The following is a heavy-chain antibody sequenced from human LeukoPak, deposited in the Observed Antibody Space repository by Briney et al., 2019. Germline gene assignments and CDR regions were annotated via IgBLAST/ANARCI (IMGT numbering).Heavy chain of an antibody. CDR2: INPSGGST. CDR1: GYSFTSYY. Sequence: SVKVYCKASGYSFTSYYMHWVRQALGQGLEWMGIINPSGGSTSYAQKFQGRVTMTRDMSTSTVYMELSSLRSEDTAVYYCARGSGSYYFDYWGQGTLVTVSS. D-gene: IGHD1-26*01. J-gene: IGHJ4*02. V-gene: IGHV1-46*01. CDR3: ARGSGSYYFDY.